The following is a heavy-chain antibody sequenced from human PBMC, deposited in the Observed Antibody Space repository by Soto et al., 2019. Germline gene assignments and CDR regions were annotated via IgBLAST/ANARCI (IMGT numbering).Heavy chain of an antibody. CDR3: ARDRMDYYGSGSWLIDY. CDR1: GFTFSSYG. V-gene: IGHV3-33*01. D-gene: IGHD3-10*01. J-gene: IGHJ4*02. CDR2: IWYDGSNK. Sequence: QVQLVESGGGVVQPGRSLRLSCAASGFTFSSYGMHWVRQAPGKGLEWVAVIWYDGSNKYYADSVKGRFTISRDNSKNTLYLQMNSLRAEDTAVYYCARDRMDYYGSGSWLIDYWGQGTLVTVSS.